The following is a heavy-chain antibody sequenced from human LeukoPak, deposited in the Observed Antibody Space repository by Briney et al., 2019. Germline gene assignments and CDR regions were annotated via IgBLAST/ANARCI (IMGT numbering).Heavy chain of an antibody. V-gene: IGHV3-11*01. J-gene: IGHJ4*02. CDR2: ISSSGSTI. CDR3: ARVAYCGGDCYCFDY. CDR1: GFTFSDYY. D-gene: IGHD2-21*02. Sequence: SGGSLRLSCAASGFTFSDYYMSWIRQAPGKGLEWVSYISSSGSTIYYADSVKGRFTISRDNAKNSLYLQMNSLRAEDTAVYYCARVAYCGGDCYCFDYWGQGTLATVSS.